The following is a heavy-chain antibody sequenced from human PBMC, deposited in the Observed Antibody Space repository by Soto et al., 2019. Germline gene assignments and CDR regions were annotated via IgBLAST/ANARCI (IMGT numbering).Heavy chain of an antibody. J-gene: IGHJ1*01. Sequence: QVQLVESGGGVVQPGTSLRFSCVGSGFTFRSYVIHWVRQPPGKGLEWVALTSYDGSDKYYGDSVRGRFTISRDNSRNTVDLQMDSLRLEDTALYYCARWGTTGGLDVWGQGTLVSVSS. CDR3: ARWGTTGGLDV. CDR2: TSYDGSDK. D-gene: IGHD3-16*01. CDR1: GFTFRSYV. V-gene: IGHV3-30*19.